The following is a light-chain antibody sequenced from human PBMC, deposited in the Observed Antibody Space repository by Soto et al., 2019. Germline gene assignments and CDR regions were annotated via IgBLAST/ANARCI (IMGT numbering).Light chain of an antibody. J-gene: IGLJ3*02. CDR2: EVT. CDR3: SSYAGSNNVG. Sequence: QSALTQPPSASGSHGQSVTISCTGTSRDVGSYDYVSWYQQHPGKAPKLLIYEVTKRPSGGPDRFSGSKAGNTASLTVSGLQAEDEADYFCSSYAGSNNVGFGGGTKLTVL. CDR1: SRDVGSYDY. V-gene: IGLV2-8*01.